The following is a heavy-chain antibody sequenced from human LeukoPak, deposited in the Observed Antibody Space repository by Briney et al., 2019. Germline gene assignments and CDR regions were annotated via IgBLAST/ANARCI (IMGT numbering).Heavy chain of an antibody. V-gene: IGHV4-4*09. D-gene: IGHD5-18*01. CDR1: GGSISSYY. Sequence: PSETLSLTCTVSGGSISSYYWSWIRQPPGKGLEWIGYIYTSGSTNYNPSLKSRVTISVDTSKNQFSLKLSSVTAADTAVYYCASSGVRYSYGWSPPDGWGQGTLVTVSS. J-gene: IGHJ4*02. CDR3: ASSGVRYSYGWSPPDG. CDR2: IYTSGST.